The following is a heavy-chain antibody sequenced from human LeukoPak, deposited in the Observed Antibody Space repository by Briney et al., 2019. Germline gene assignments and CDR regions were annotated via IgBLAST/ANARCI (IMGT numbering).Heavy chain of an antibody. V-gene: IGHV3-30-3*01. D-gene: IGHD6-13*01. CDR3: AREGIDSSSWSLDPPGLNYYYYGMDV. CDR1: GFTFSSYA. J-gene: IGHJ6*02. Sequence: PGGSLRLSCAASGFTFSSYAMHWVRQAPGKGLEWVAVISYDGSNKYYADSVKGRFTISRDNSKNTLYLQMNSLRAEDTAVYYCAREGIDSSSWSLDPPGLNYYYYGMDVWGQGTTVTVSS. CDR2: ISYDGSNK.